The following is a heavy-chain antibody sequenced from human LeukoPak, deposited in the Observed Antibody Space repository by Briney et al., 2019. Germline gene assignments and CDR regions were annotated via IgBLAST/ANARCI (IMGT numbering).Heavy chain of an antibody. Sequence: PGRSLRLSCEASGFTFNHNWMTWVRQAPGKGLEWVANIKQDGSKTNYVDSVKGRFTISRDNAMNSVYLQMNSLRAEDTAVYFYAKDNPLPLWGRGTLVTVSS. D-gene: IGHD1-14*01. CDR2: IKQDGSKT. V-gene: IGHV3-7*04. CDR1: GFTFNHNW. CDR3: AKDNPLPL. J-gene: IGHJ4*02.